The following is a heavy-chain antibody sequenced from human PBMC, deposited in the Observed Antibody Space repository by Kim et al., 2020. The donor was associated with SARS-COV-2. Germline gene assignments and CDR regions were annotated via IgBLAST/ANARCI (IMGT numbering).Heavy chain of an antibody. Sequence: ASVKVSCKASGYTFTSYDINWVRQATGQGLEWMGWMNPNSGNTGYAQKFQGRVTMTRNTSISTAYMELSSLRSEDTAVYYCARGRRVVPAAIYWGQGTLVTVSS. CDR3: ARGRRVVPAAIY. CDR2: MNPNSGNT. V-gene: IGHV1-8*01. CDR1: GYTFTSYD. J-gene: IGHJ4*02. D-gene: IGHD2-2*01.